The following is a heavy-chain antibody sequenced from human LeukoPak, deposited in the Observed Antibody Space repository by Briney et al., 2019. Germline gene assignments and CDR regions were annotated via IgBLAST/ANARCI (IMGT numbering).Heavy chain of an antibody. CDR3: ARARGVLSKYYFDY. CDR2: IYSGGST. Sequence: GGSLRLSCAASGFTVSSNYMSWVRQAPGKGLEGVSVIYSGGSTYYADSVKGRFTISRDNSKNTLYLQMNSLRAEDTAVYYCARARGVLSKYYFDYWGQGTLVTVSS. D-gene: IGHD3-10*01. J-gene: IGHJ4*02. V-gene: IGHV3-66*01. CDR1: GFTVSSNY.